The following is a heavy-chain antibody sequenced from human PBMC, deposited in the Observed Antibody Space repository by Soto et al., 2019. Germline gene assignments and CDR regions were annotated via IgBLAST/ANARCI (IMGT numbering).Heavy chain of an antibody. J-gene: IGHJ6*02. CDR1: GFTFSSYA. V-gene: IGHV3-23*01. CDR2: ISGSGGST. Sequence: PGGSLRLSCAASGFTFSSYAMSWVRQAPGKGLEWVSAISGSGGSTYYADSVKGRFTISRDNSKNTLYLQMNSLRAEDTAVYYCAKRVDEQLQGYYYYGMDVWGQGTTVTVSS. CDR3: AKRVDEQLQGYYYYGMDV. D-gene: IGHD6-13*01.